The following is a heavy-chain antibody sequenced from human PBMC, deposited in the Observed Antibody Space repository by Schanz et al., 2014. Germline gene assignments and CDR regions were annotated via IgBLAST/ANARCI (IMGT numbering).Heavy chain of an antibody. V-gene: IGHV3-30-3*01. CDR1: GFAFRSYA. J-gene: IGHJ4*02. D-gene: IGHD6-6*01. CDR3: ARDQSPYTNSSDVRYFDY. Sequence: QAQLVESGGGVVQPGRSLRLSCAASGFAFRSYAMHWVRQAPGKGLEWAALISHDGNNKHYVDSVKGRFTISRDNPKNTLYLQMNSLRAEDTAVYYCARDQSPYTNSSDVRYFDYWGQGSLVTVSS. CDR2: ISHDGNNK.